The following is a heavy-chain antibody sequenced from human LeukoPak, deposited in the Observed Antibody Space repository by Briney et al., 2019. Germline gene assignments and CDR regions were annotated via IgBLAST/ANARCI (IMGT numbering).Heavy chain of an antibody. D-gene: IGHD5-12*01. Sequence: GGSLRLSCTASGFSFSSNWMTWVRQAPGKGLEWVSYISSSSSAIYYADSVKGRFTISRDNAKNSLYLQMNSLRAEDTAVYYCASVGSGYDYDYYYGMDVWGQGTTVTVSS. CDR3: ASVGSGYDYDYYYGMDV. V-gene: IGHV3-48*04. J-gene: IGHJ6*02. CDR1: GFSFSSNW. CDR2: ISSSSSAI.